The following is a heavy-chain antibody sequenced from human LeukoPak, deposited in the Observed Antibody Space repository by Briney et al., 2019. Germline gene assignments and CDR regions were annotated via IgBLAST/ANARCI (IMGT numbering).Heavy chain of an antibody. CDR1: GFTFSDYY. CDR2: ISDSGSTI. J-gene: IGHJ4*02. Sequence: PGGSLRLSCAAYGFTFSDYYMSLIRQAPGKGLEWISYISDSGSTIYYADSVKGRFTISRDNAKNSLYLQMNSLRAGDTAVYYCARVYIAEDYWGQGTLVTISS. D-gene: IGHD2-15*01. V-gene: IGHV3-11*01. CDR3: ARVYIAEDY.